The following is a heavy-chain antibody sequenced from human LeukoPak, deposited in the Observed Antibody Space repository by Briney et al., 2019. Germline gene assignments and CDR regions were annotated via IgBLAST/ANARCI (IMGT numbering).Heavy chain of an antibody. CDR3: ASIIGGYSYGFDY. CDR2: ISSSSSYI. V-gene: IGHV3-21*01. Sequence: GGSLRLSCAASGFTFSSYSMNWVRQAPGQGLEWVSSISSSSSYIYYADSVKGRFTISSDNAKNSLYLQMNSLRAEDTAVYYCASIIGGYSYGFDYWGQGTLVTVSS. CDR1: GFTFSSYS. D-gene: IGHD5-18*01. J-gene: IGHJ4*02.